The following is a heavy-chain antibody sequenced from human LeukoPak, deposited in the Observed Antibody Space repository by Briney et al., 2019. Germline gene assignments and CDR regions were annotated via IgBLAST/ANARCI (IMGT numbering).Heavy chain of an antibody. CDR2: IYYSGST. V-gene: IGHV4-39*07. J-gene: IGHJ4*02. D-gene: IGHD3-22*01. Sequence: KTSETLSLTCTVSGGSISSSSYYWGWIRQPPGKGLEWIGSIYYSGSTYYNPSLKSRVTISVDKSKNQFSLKLSSVTAADTAVYYCARGHPSYDSSGYYRNWGQGTLVTVSS. CDR1: GGSISSSSYY. CDR3: ARGHPSYDSSGYYRN.